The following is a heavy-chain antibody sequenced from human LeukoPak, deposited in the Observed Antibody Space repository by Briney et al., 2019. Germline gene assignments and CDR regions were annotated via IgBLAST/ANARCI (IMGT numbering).Heavy chain of an antibody. Sequence: PGGSLRLFCAASGFTFSNLMNWDRQAPGEGLEWISYIGISSGNTKYADSVKGRFTISGDKAKNSVYLQMNSLRVEDTAVYYCARDTKYAFDNWGQGTLVTVSS. V-gene: IGHV3-48*01. D-gene: IGHD2-2*01. CDR1: GFTFSNL. CDR2: IGISSGNT. J-gene: IGHJ4*02. CDR3: ARDTKYAFDN.